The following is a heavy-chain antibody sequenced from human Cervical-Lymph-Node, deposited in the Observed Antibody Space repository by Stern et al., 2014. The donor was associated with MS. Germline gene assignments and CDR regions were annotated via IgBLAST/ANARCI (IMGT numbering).Heavy chain of an antibody. J-gene: IGHJ4*02. CDR3: ARAGPYSSGYYYFEY. V-gene: IGHV3-30*03. D-gene: IGHD6-19*01. CDR1: GFMFGNNA. Sequence: MQLVESGGGVVQRGRSLRLSCAASGFMFGNNALHWVRQAPGKGLEWVAVMSSDGSKQYYADSVKGRFSISRDDSKNTLHLQMNSLRAEDTAVYYCARAGPYSSGYYYFEYWGQGTLVTVSS. CDR2: MSSDGSKQ.